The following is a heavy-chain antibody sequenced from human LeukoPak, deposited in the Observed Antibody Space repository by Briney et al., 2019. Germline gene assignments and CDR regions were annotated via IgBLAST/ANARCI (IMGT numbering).Heavy chain of an antibody. J-gene: IGHJ6*02. V-gene: IGHV1-18*01. CDR1: GYTFTSYG. CDR3: ATAEDIVVVPALDV. CDR2: ISAYNGNT. D-gene: IGHD2-2*01. Sequence: ASVKVSCKASGYTFTSYGISWVRQAPGQGLEWMGWISAYNGNTNYAQKLQGRVTMTTDTSTSTAYMELRSLRSDDTAVYYCATAEDIVVVPALDVWGQGTTVTVSS.